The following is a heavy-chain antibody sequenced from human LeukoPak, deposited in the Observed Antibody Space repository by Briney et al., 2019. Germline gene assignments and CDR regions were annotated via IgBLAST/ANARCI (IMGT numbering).Heavy chain of an antibody. D-gene: IGHD6-6*01. CDR3: ARTSIAAREADY. V-gene: IGHV3-64*01. J-gene: IGHJ4*02. CDR1: GFTFSRYS. CDR2: ISNNGGST. Sequence: GGSLRLSCAASGFTFSRYSMHWVRQAPGKGLEYVSAISNNGGSTYYAKSVKGRFTISRDNSKNTLYLQMGSLRAEDMAMYYCARTSIAAREADYWGQGTLVTVSS.